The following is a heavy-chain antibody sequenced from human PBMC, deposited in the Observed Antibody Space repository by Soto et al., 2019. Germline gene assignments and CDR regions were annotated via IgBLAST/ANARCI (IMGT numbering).Heavy chain of an antibody. CDR3: TRLEYCTNGVCYRPFDY. Sequence: GGSLRLSCTASGFIFGDYAMSWFRQAPGKGLEWVGFIRSKAYGATTEYAASVKDRVTISRDDSKSIAYLQVNSLKTEDTAVYYCTRLEYCTNGVCYRPFDYWGQGTLVTVSS. CDR1: GFIFGDYA. CDR2: IRSKAYGATT. V-gene: IGHV3-49*03. D-gene: IGHD2-8*01. J-gene: IGHJ4*02.